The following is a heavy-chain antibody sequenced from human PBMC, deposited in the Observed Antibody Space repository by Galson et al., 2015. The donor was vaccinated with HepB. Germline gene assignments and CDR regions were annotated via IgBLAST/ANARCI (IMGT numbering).Heavy chain of an antibody. J-gene: IGHJ6*02. CDR1: GGTFSSYA. V-gene: IGHV1-69*13. Sequence: SVKVSCKASGGTFSSYAISWVRQAPGQGLEWMGGIIPIFGTANYAQKFQGRVTITADESTSTAYMELSSLRSEDTAVYYCARAAVGYCSGGSCSPDYYYGMDVWGQGTTVTVSS. CDR2: IIPIFGTA. CDR3: ARAAVGYCSGGSCSPDYYYGMDV. D-gene: IGHD2-15*01.